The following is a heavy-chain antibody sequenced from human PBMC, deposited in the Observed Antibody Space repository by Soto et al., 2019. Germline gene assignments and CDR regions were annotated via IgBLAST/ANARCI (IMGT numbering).Heavy chain of an antibody. J-gene: IGHJ6*02. CDR2: ISYDGSRK. D-gene: IGHD1-26*01. CDR3: ARGDREDIEEVVGVRPGEYGMDV. Sequence: QVHLVESGGGVVQPGSSLRLSCAASEFTFRIFAMHWLRQSPGKGLEWVEVISYDGSRKADSVKGRFTVSRDNSWNSLELQMNSLRVEDKAIYCWARGDREDIEEVVGVRPGEYGMDVWGQGTTVTVSS. V-gene: IGHV3-30-3*01. CDR1: EFTFRIFA.